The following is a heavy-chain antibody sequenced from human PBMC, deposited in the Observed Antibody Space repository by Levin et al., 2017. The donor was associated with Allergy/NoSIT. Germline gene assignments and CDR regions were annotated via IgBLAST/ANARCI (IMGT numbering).Heavy chain of an antibody. CDR1: GGSFSGYY. Sequence: SETLSLTCAVYGGSFSGYYWSWIRQPPGKGLEWIGEINHSGSTNYNPSLKSRVTISVDTSKNQFSLKLSSVTAADTAVYYCARGTRYSSGWTRPGAFDYWGQGTLVTVSS. V-gene: IGHV4-34*01. D-gene: IGHD6-19*01. CDR2: INHSGST. J-gene: IGHJ4*02. CDR3: ARGTRYSSGWTRPGAFDY.